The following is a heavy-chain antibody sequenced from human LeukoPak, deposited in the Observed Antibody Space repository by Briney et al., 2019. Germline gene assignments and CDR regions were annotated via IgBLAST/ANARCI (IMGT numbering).Heavy chain of an antibody. D-gene: IGHD3-3*01. Sequence: VASVKVSCKASGYTFTGYYMHWVRQAPGQGLEWMGWINPNSGGTNYAQKFQGRVTMTRDTSISTAYMELSRLRSDDTAVYYCAKGYDFWSGYYTGIGAFDIWGQGTMVTVSS. V-gene: IGHV1-2*02. J-gene: IGHJ3*02. CDR2: INPNSGGT. CDR1: GYTFTGYY. CDR3: AKGYDFWSGYYTGIGAFDI.